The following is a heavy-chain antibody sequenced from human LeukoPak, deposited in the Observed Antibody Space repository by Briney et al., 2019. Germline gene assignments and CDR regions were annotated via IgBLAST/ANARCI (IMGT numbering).Heavy chain of an antibody. V-gene: IGHV5-51*01. CDR3: ARQGYDILTGYLKGFDY. D-gene: IGHD3-9*01. J-gene: IGHJ4*02. CDR2: IYPGDSDT. Sequence: GESLKISCKGSGYSFTSYWIGWARQMPGKGLEWMGIIYPGDSDTRYSPSFQGQVTISADKSISTAYLQWSSLKASDTAMYYCARQGYDILTGYLKGFDYWGQGTLVTVSS. CDR1: GYSFTSYW.